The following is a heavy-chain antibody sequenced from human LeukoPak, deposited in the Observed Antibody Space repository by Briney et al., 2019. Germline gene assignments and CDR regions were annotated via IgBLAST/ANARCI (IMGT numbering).Heavy chain of an antibody. CDR1: GFTFSSYS. D-gene: IGHD2-8*01. CDR3: ARDQEQDIVLMVYAPDAFDI. J-gene: IGHJ3*02. CDR2: ISSSSSYI. V-gene: IGHV3-21*01. Sequence: GGSLRLSCAASGFTFSSYSINWVRQAPGKGLEWVSSISSSSSYIYYADSVKGRFTISRDNAKNSLYLQMNSLRAEDTAVYYCARDQEQDIVLMVYAPDAFDIWGQGTMVTVSS.